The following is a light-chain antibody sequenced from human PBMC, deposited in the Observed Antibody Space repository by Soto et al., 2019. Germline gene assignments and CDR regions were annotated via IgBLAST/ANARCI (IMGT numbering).Light chain of an antibody. J-gene: IGKJ1*01. CDR3: QQYYRYPWT. Sequence: AIRMTQSPSSLSASRGDRVTVTCRASQGISSYLAWYQQKPGKAPKLLIYAASTLQSGVPSRFSGSGSGTDFTLTISCLQSEDFATYYCQQYYRYPWTFGQGTKVEIK. CDR1: QGISSY. CDR2: AAS. V-gene: IGKV1-8*01.